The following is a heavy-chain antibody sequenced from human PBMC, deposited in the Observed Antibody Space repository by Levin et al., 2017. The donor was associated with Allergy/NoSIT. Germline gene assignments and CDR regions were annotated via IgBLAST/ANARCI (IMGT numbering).Heavy chain of an antibody. D-gene: IGHD7-27*01. CDR2: IKEDGSQT. Sequence: PGGSLRLSCVASGFTFSAYWMTWVRQSPGKGLEWVANIKEDGSQTNYMDSVKGRFTISRDNTKNSLYLQMNSLRAEDTAVYYCAREHWGPFYWGQGALVIVSS. CDR1: GFTFSAYW. CDR3: AREHWGPFY. V-gene: IGHV3-7*04. J-gene: IGHJ4*02.